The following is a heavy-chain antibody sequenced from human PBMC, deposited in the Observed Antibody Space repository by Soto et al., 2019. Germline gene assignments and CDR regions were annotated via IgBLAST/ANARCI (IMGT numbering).Heavy chain of an antibody. D-gene: IGHD3-10*01. J-gene: IGHJ5*02. V-gene: IGHV1-8*01. CDR2: MNPNSGNT. CDR1: GYTFTSYD. Sequence: ASVKVSCKASGYTFTSYDINWVRQATGQGLEWMGWMNPNSGNTGYAQKFQGRVTMTRNTSISTAYMELSSLRSEDTAVYYCARGRLNSYYGSGSYWFDPWGQGTLVTVSS. CDR3: ARGRLNSYYGSGSYWFDP.